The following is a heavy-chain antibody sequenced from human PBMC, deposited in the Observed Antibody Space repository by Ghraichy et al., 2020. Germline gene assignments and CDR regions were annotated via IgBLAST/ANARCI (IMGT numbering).Heavy chain of an antibody. CDR3: ALGPLIEVRGVIITGWFDP. CDR1: GFSLSTSGVG. V-gene: IGHV2-5*02. D-gene: IGHD3-10*01. CDR2: IYWDDDK. J-gene: IGHJ5*02. Sequence: SGPTLVKPTQTLTLTCTFSGFSLSTSGVGVGWIRQPPGKALEWLALIYWDDDKRYSPSLKSRLTITKDTSKNQVVLTMTNMDPVDTATYYCALGPLIEVRGVIITGWFDPWGQGTLVTVSS.